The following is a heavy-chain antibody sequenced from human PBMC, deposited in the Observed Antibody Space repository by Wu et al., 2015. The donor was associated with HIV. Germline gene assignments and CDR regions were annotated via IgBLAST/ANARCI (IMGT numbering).Heavy chain of an antibody. J-gene: IGHJ4*02. Sequence: QVQLVQSGAEVKKPGASVKVSCKASGYTFTGYYMHWVRQAPGQGLEWMGWINPNSGGTNYAQKFQGRVTMTRDTSISTAYMELSRLRSDDTAVYYCARTGIPYYYDSSGYYLDYWGQGTLVTVSS. CDR1: GYTFTGYY. V-gene: IGHV1-2*02. CDR3: ARTGIPYYYDSSGYYLDY. D-gene: IGHD3-22*01. CDR2: INPNSGGT.